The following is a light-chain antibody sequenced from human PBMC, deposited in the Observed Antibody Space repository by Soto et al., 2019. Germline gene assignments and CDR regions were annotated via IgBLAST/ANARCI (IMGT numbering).Light chain of an antibody. V-gene: IGKV1-39*01. CDR1: QSISSY. J-gene: IGKJ1*01. CDR3: QQSYSTHWT. CDR2: AAS. Sequence: DIQMTQSPSSLYASVGDRVTITCRASQSISSYLNWYQQKPGKAPKLLIYAASSLQSGVPSRFSGSGSGTDFTLTISILQPEDFATYYCQQSYSTHWTFGQGTKVEIK.